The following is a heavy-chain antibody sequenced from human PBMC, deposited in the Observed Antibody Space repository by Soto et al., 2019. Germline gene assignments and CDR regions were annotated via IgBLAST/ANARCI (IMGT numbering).Heavy chain of an antibody. Sequence: QVQLVESGGAVVQPGTSLGLSCAASGFSFSNYVIHWFRQAPGKGLEWVALVWHDGGEKFYGDAVKGRFSISRDNSKNTVSLIMDSLRADDTAVYYCARDRGTFNFDYWGPGTLVTVSS. J-gene: IGHJ4*02. CDR2: VWHDGGEK. D-gene: IGHD1-1*01. V-gene: IGHV3-33*01. CDR3: ARDRGTFNFDY. CDR1: GFSFSNYV.